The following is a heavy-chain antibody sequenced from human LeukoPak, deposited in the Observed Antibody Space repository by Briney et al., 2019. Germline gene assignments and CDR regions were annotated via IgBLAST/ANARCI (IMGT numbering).Heavy chain of an antibody. V-gene: IGHV1-8*01. CDR3: ARGVRVPAAIGY. J-gene: IGHJ4*02. Sequence: ASVTVSCKASGYTFTSYDINWVRQAPGQGLEWMGWMNPNSGNTGYAQKFQGRVTMTRNTSISTAYMELSSLRSEDTAVYYCARGVRVPAAIGYWGQGTLVTVSS. D-gene: IGHD2-2*01. CDR2: MNPNSGNT. CDR1: GYTFTSYD.